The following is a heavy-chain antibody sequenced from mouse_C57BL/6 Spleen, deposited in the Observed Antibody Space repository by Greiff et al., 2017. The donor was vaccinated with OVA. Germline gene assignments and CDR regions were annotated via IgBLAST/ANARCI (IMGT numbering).Heavy chain of an antibody. Sequence: EVQRVESGPGLVKPSQSLSLTCSVTGYSITSGYYWNWIRQFPGNKLEWMGYISYDGSNNYNPSLKNRISITRDTSKNQFFLKLNSVTTEDTATYYCARDGGSSLYYFDYWGQGTTLTVSS. CDR3: ARDGGSSLYYFDY. V-gene: IGHV3-6*01. J-gene: IGHJ2*01. CDR1: GYSITSGYY. CDR2: ISYDGSN. D-gene: IGHD1-1*01.